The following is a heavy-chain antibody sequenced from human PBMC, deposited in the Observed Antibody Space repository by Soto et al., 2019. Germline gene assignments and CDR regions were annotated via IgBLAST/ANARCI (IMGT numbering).Heavy chain of an antibody. V-gene: IGHV3-11*01. CDR2: ISSSGSTI. D-gene: IGHD3-10*01. J-gene: IGHJ3*01. CDR1: GFTLSDYH. Sequence: GGALRLSCGASGFTLSDYHMSWIRQAPGKGLEWVSYISSSGSTIYYADSVKGRFTISRDNAKNSLYLQMNSLRAEDTAVYYCARVGHLYYGSGSYYKGGAFDFWGQGTMVTVSS. CDR3: ARVGHLYYGSGSYYKGGAFDF.